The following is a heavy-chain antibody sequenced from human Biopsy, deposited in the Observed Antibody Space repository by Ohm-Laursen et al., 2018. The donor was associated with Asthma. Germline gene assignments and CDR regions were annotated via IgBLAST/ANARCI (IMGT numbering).Heavy chain of an antibody. D-gene: IGHD3-10*01. Sequence: ASVKISCNSSGYTFNSAGITWVRQAPGQGLEWMGWISVYNGNTKVAQKLQDRVTMITDTSTSTAYMELRSLRSDDTAVYFCARAVDYSHYYGIDVWGQGTTVTVS. J-gene: IGHJ6*02. CDR3: ARAVDYSHYYGIDV. CDR2: ISVYNGNT. CDR1: GYTFNSAG. V-gene: IGHV1-18*01.